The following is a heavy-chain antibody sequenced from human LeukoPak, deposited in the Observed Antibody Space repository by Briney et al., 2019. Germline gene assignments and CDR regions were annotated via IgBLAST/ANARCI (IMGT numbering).Heavy chain of an antibody. D-gene: IGHD6-6*01. CDR1: GFPYNNFG. CDR2: ISSGSSTM. J-gene: IGHJ4*02. Sequence: GGSLRLSCAASGFPYNNFGMNWVRQGPGKGLEWVSYISSGSSTMSYADSAKGRFTISRDNAKNSLFLQMNSLRAEDTAVYYCARGGAARPDYWGQGSLVTVSS. CDR3: ARGGAARPDY. V-gene: IGHV3-48*01.